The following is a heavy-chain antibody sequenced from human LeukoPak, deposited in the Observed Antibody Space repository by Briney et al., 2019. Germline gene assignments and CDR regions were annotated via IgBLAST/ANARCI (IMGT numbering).Heavy chain of an antibody. CDR2: ISYDGSNK. Sequence: GRSLRLSCAASGFTFSSYAMHWVRQAPGKGLEWVAVISYDGSNKYYADSVKGRFTISRDDSKSTLYLQMNSLKTEDTAVYYCTTDYVSPHAFDIWGQGTMVTVSS. CDR1: GFTFSSYA. CDR3: TTDYVSPHAFDI. D-gene: IGHD3-16*01. V-gene: IGHV3-30-3*01. J-gene: IGHJ3*02.